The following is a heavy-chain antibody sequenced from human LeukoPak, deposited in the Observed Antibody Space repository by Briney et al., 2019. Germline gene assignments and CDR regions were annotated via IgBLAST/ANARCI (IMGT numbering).Heavy chain of an antibody. Sequence: ASVKVSCKASGYTFTSYYMHCVRQAPGQGLEWMGIINPSGGSTSYAQKFQGRVTMTRDTSTSTVYMELSSLRSEDTAVYYCARDGSGYSSSWYPGWRTGGFNWFDPWGQGTLVTVSS. V-gene: IGHV1-46*01. D-gene: IGHD6-13*01. CDR2: INPSGGST. CDR1: GYTFTSYY. CDR3: ARDGSGYSSSWYPGWRTGGFNWFDP. J-gene: IGHJ5*02.